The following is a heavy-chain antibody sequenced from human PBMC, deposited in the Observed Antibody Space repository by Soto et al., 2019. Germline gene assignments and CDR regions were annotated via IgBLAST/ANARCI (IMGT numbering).Heavy chain of an antibody. J-gene: IGHJ6*03. Sequence: PGESLKISCKGSGYSFTSYWIGWVRQMPGKGLEWMGIIYPGDSDTRYSPSFQGQVTISADKSISTAYLQWSSLKASDTAMYYCARLPWGYSSSSPNNYYYYDIDVWGKGTTVTVSS. V-gene: IGHV5-51*01. D-gene: IGHD6-6*01. CDR1: GYSFTSYW. CDR3: ARLPWGYSSSSPNNYYYYDIDV. CDR2: IYPGDSDT.